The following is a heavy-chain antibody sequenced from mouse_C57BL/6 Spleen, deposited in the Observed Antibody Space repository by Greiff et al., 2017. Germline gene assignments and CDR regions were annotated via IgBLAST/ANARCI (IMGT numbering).Heavy chain of an antibody. CDR1: GFSLTSYG. V-gene: IGHV2-2*01. Sequence: QVQLKESGPGLVQPSQSLSITCTVSGFSLTSYGVHWVRQSPGKGLEWLGVIWSGGSTDYNAAFISRLSISKDNSKSQVFFKMNSLQADDTAIYYCARNGGYRAMDYWGQGTSVTVSS. CDR3: ARNGGYRAMDY. J-gene: IGHJ4*01. CDR2: IWSGGST. D-gene: IGHD2-14*01.